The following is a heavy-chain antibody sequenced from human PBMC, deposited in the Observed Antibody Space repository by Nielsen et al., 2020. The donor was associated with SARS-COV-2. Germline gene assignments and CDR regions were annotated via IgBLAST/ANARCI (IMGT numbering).Heavy chain of an antibody. CDR3: AKGRYAGATTPYYFDY. V-gene: IGHV3-33*05. CDR2: ISYDGSNK. J-gene: IGHJ4*02. D-gene: IGHD1-26*01. CDR1: GFTFSSYG. Sequence: GGSLRLSCAASGFTFSSYGMHWVRQAPGKGLEWVAVISYDGSNKYYADSVKGRFTISRDNSKNTLYLQMNSLRAEDTAVYYCAKGRYAGATTPYYFDYWGQGTLVTVSS.